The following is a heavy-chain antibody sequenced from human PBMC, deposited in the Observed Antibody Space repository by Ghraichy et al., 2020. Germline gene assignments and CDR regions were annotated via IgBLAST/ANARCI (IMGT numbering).Heavy chain of an antibody. J-gene: IGHJ6*02. CDR3: ARDKRSGSIPGYGMDV. CDR1: GFTFSSYS. D-gene: IGHD5-12*01. Sequence: GESLNISCAASGFTFSSYSMNWVRQAPGKGLEWVSYISSSSSTIYYADSVKGRFTISRDNAKNSLYLQMNSLRAEDTAVYYCARDKRSGSIPGYGMDVWGQGTTVTVSS. V-gene: IGHV3-48*01. CDR2: ISSSSSTI.